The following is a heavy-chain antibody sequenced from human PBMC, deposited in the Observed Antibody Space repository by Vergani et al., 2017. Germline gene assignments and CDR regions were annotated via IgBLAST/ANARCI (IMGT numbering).Heavy chain of an antibody. D-gene: IGHD2-15*01. J-gene: IGHJ4*02. Sequence: EVQLVESGGGLIQPGGSLSLSCAASGFTVSSNYMSWVRQAPGKGLEWVSGISWNSGSIGYADSVKGRFTISRDNAKNSLYLQMNSLRADDTALYYCAKDPYWRPATTRLYHFDYWGQGTLVTVSS. V-gene: IGHV3-9*01. CDR2: ISWNSGSI. CDR1: GFTVSSNY. CDR3: AKDPYWRPATTRLYHFDY.